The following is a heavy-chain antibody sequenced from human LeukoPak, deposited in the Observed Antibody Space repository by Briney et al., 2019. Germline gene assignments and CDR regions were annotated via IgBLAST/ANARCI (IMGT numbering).Heavy chain of an antibody. CDR3: AGRVGASIWTGMHF. V-gene: IGHV4-39*01. Sequence: SETLSLTCTLSGVSISGGSYHWGWVRQPPGKGLEGIWNIHYSGSTYYNPSLKSPVSISVDTSKNQFSLQLSSVTAADTAVYYCAGRVGASIWTGMHFWGQGTLVTVSS. D-gene: IGHD1-26*01. CDR1: GVSISGGSYH. J-gene: IGHJ4*02. CDR2: IHYSGST.